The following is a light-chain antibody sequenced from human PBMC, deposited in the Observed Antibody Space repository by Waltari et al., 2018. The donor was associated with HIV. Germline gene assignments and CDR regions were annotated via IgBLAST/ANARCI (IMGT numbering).Light chain of an antibody. Sequence: QSALTQPASVSGSPGQSITTSSDLHAYEYVSWYPRHPVKAPNVIIYEVSKRHSGLSNRFSGSKSGNTATLTISGLQHEDEADYFCTSYITSATPVFGRGTKVTVL. J-gene: IGLJ2*01. V-gene: IGLV2-14*01. CDR3: TSYITSATPV. CDR2: EVS. CDR1: DLHAYEY.